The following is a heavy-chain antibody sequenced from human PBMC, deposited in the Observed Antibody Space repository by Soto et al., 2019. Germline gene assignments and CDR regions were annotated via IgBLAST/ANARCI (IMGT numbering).Heavy chain of an antibody. V-gene: IGHV3-30*18. CDR3: AKDFELPDGDYYHYGMDV. J-gene: IGHJ6*02. Sequence: QVQLVESGGGVVQSGGSLRLSCLASGFDFSSHGMYWVRQAPGRGLEWVALISYEGSHKFYVDSLEGRFTISRDNSKHTLYLHMSSLRPEDTALYYCAKDFELPDGDYYHYGMDVWGQGTTVSVSS. CDR2: ISYEGSHK. CDR1: GFDFSSHG. D-gene: IGHD1-7*01.